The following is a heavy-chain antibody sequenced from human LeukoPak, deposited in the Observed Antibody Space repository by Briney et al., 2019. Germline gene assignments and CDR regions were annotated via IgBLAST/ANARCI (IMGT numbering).Heavy chain of an antibody. V-gene: IGHV3-30-3*01. J-gene: IGHJ4*02. CDR3: AKGESIVVVPAAMDY. D-gene: IGHD2-2*01. CDR1: GFTFSSYA. CDR2: ISYDGSNK. Sequence: PGGSLRLSCAASGFTFSSYAMHWVRQAPGKGLEWVAVISYDGSNKYYADSVKGRFTISRDNSKNTLYLQMNSLRAEDTAVYYCAKGESIVVVPAAMDYWGQGTLVTVSS.